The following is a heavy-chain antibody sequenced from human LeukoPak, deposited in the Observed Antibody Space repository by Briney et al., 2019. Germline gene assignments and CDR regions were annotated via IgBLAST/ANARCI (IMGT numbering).Heavy chain of an antibody. D-gene: IGHD6-13*01. J-gene: IGHJ5*02. CDR3: ARARGVAAAGHP. CDR1: GFTFSSYS. CDR2: ISSSSSYI. V-gene: IGHV3-21*01. Sequence: GGSLRLSCAASGFTFSSYSMNWVRQAPGKGLEWVSSISSSSSYIYYADSVKGRFTISRDNAKTSMYLQMNSLRAEDTAVYYCARARGVAAAGHPWGQGTLVTVSS.